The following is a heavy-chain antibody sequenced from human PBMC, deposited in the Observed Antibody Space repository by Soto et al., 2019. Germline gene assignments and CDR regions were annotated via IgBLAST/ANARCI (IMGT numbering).Heavy chain of an antibody. Sequence: SETLSLTCTVSGGSISSYYWSWIRQPAGKGLEWIGYIYYTGSTKYNPSLKSRVTISLDTSKNQFSLRLTSVTSADTAVYYCARGGSYGDFFDYWGQGAQVTVSS. V-gene: IGHV4-59*01. CDR1: GGSISSYY. J-gene: IGHJ4*02. D-gene: IGHD4-17*01. CDR3: ARGGSYGDFFDY. CDR2: IYYTGST.